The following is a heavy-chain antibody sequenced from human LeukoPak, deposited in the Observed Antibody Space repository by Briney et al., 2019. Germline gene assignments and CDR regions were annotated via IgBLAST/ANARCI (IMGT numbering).Heavy chain of an antibody. CDR3: ARHSSDWEFDY. CDR2: TSAYNGNT. V-gene: IGHV1-18*01. J-gene: IGHJ4*02. CDR1: GYSFPSYG. D-gene: IGHD6-19*01. Sequence: ASVKVSFKASGYSFPSYGISWVRPAPGQGLEWMGWTSAYNGNTNYTQKLQGRVTMTTDTSTSTAYMELRSLRSDDTAVYYCARHSSDWEFDYWGRGTLVTVSS.